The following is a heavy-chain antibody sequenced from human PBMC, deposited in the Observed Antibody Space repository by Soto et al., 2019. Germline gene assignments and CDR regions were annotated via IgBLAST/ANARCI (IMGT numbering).Heavy chain of an antibody. Sequence: GGSLRLSCAASGFTFSSYGMHWVRQAPGKGLEWVAVISYDGSNKYYADSVKGRFTISRDNSKNTLYLQMNSLRAEDTAVYYCAKDGPVVTADELDYWGQGTLVTVSS. CDR2: ISYDGSNK. CDR1: GFTFSSYG. CDR3: AKDGPVVTADELDY. D-gene: IGHD2-21*02. V-gene: IGHV3-30*18. J-gene: IGHJ4*02.